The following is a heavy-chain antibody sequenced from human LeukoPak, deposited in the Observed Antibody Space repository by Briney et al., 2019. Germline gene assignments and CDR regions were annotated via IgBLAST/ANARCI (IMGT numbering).Heavy chain of an antibody. J-gene: IGHJ4*02. CDR1: GFTFSSYW. V-gene: IGHV3-74*01. D-gene: IGHD3-3*01. Sequence: GGSLRLSCAASGFTFSSYWMNWVRQAPGKGLVWVSRIASDGSSTTYADSVKGRFSISRDNAKNTLYLQMNSLRVEDTAVFYCARDQYDTWSRRGNFDSWGQGTLVIVSS. CDR2: IASDGSST. CDR3: ARDQYDTWSRRGNFDS.